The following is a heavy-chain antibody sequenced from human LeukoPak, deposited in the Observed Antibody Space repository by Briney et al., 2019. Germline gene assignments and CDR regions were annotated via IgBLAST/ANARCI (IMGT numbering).Heavy chain of an antibody. CDR2: ISSSSSTI. CDR1: GFTFDDYG. CDR3: ARDRSYGGNLNYYYMDV. Sequence: GGSLRLSCAASGFTFDDYGMSWVRQAPGKGLEWVSYISSSSSTIYYADSVKGRFTISRDNAKNSLYLQMNSLRAEDTAVYYCARDRSYGGNLNYYYMDVWGKGTTVTVSS. J-gene: IGHJ6*03. D-gene: IGHD4-23*01. V-gene: IGHV3-48*01.